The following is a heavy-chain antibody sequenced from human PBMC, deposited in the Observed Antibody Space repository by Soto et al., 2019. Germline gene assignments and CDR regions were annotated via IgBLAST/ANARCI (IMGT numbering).Heavy chain of an antibody. CDR3: ARGGDWKFDY. J-gene: IGHJ4*02. Sequence: QVQLQESGPGPVKPSGTLSLTCTVSGGSINLNKWWTWVRQPPGKGLEWVGEIHPSGRTNYSPALKSRLSLSVDKSHNQLALKLTSLTAADTGVYYCARGGDWKFDYWGQGTQVTVSA. D-gene: IGHD1-1*01. CDR2: IHPSGRT. V-gene: IGHV4-4*02. CDR1: GGSINLNKW.